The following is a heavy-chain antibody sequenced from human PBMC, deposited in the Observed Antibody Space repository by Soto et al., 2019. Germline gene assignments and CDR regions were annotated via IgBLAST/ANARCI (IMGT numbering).Heavy chain of an antibody. CDR1: GNTFTNFG. Sequence: SVQVSCKASGNTFTNFGVTWVRQAPGQGLEWMGWISAYTDDPNYAQKFQGRVTMTIDTSTSTAYLDLRSLTSDDTAVYYCARVIPGAEAWFDPWGQGNLVTVYS. D-gene: IGHD2-2*01. V-gene: IGHV1-18*01. CDR3: ARVIPGAEAWFDP. CDR2: ISAYTDDP. J-gene: IGHJ5*02.